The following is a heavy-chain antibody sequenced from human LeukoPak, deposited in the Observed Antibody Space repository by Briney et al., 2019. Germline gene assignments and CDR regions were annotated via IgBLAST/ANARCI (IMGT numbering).Heavy chain of an antibody. CDR3: ARSSDGYKAVGY. CDR2: IDPSGGST. J-gene: IGHJ4*02. D-gene: IGHD5-24*01. Sequence: ASVKVSCKASGYTFTSYYMHWVRQAPGQGLEGMGIIDPSGGSTSYAQKFQGRVTMTRDTSTSTVYMELSSLRSEDTAVYYCARSSDGYKAVGYWGQGTLVIVSS. CDR1: GYTFTSYY. V-gene: IGHV1-46*01.